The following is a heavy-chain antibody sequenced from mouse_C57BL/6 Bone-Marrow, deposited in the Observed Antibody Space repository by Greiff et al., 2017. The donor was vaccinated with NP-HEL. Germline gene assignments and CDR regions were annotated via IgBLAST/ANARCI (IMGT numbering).Heavy chain of an antibody. CDR3: ARKNYYGSSYWYFDV. D-gene: IGHD1-1*01. CDR2: IYPRSGNT. CDR1: GYTFTSYG. V-gene: IGHV1-81*01. Sequence: QVQLKESGAELARPGASVKLSCKASGYTFTSYGISWVKQRTGQGLEWIGEIYPRSGNTYYNEKFKGKATLTADKSSSTAYMELRRLTSEDSAVYFCARKNYYGSSYWYFDVWGTGTTVTVSS. J-gene: IGHJ1*03.